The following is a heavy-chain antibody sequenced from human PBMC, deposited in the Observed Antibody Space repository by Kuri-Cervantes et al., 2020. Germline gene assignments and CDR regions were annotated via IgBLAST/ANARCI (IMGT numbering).Heavy chain of an antibody. CDR3: AREVWVNYCGGGSCHWNAFDT. CDR2: INSGGRT. J-gene: IGHJ3*02. D-gene: IGHD2-15*01. V-gene: IGHV3-48*02. Sequence: GESLETSWEVSGMSIYFRNWVRQAPGKGPEWVSNINSGGRTLYAESVKGRFTISRDNAKNSVYLQMNGLRDEEKGVYYCAREVWVNYCGGGSCHWNAFDTWGQGTMVTVSS. CDR1: GMSIYF.